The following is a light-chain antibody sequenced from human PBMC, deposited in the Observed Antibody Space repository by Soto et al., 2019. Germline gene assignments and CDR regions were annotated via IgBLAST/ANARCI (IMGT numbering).Light chain of an antibody. V-gene: IGLV2-14*01. CDR3: ASFRSGTSRV. CDR1: HSDNGDSNI. J-gene: IGLJ1*01. CDR2: KVN. Sequence: QSALTQPASVSGSRGQTVSISRTVPHSDNGDSNIISWYQHSQDKDSRLLIYKVNNRPSEVSGRFSGSNDGNTATLTISRPLDEDVADYVCASFRSGTSRVFGSGTKVTVL.